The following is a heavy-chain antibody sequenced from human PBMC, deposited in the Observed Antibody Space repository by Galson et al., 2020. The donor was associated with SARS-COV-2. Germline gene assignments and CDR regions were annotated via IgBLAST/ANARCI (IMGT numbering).Heavy chain of an antibody. CDR2: IKRQISGETR. J-gene: IGHJ3*01. CDR3: MWDHLDALGF. Sequence: TGGSLRLSCPPSGLNLSDASMSWVRQAPGKGLEWLASIKRQISGETRDYAAPLKGRFTISRDDSKNMVYLPMNSLKTEDTAMYDCMWDHLDALGFLGQGTVGTVSS. D-gene: IGHD1-26*01. V-gene: IGHV3-15*01. CDR1: GLNLSDAS.